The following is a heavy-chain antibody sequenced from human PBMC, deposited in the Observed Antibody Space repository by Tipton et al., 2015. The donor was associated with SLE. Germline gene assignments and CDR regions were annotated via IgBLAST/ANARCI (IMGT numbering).Heavy chain of an antibody. J-gene: IGHJ4*02. V-gene: IGHV4-34*08. CDR1: GGTSRDYF. D-gene: IGHD1-7*01. Sequence: TLSLTCAVYGGTSRDYFWSWIRQPPGKGLEWIGEVSHRGTTNYNPYLDSRVTISLDRFNNQFTLKMTSVTAADTAVYYCANQNWNYYFWGQGNLVTVSS. CDR3: ANQNWNYYF. CDR2: VSHRGTT.